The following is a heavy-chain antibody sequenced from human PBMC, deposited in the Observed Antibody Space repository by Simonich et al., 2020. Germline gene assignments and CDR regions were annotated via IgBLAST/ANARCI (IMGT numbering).Heavy chain of an antibody. V-gene: IGHV4-39*01. CDR3: ARRGYCSSTSCYDAFDI. CDR2: IYYRGST. Sequence: QLQLQESGPGLVKPSETLSLTCTVSGGSISSSSYSWGWIRQPPGKWLEWIGSIYYRGSTDYTPSLKSRVTISVDTSKNQFALKLSSVTAADTAVYYCARRGYCSSTSCYDAFDIWGQGTMVTVSS. CDR1: GGSISSSSYS. D-gene: IGHD2-2*01. J-gene: IGHJ3*02.